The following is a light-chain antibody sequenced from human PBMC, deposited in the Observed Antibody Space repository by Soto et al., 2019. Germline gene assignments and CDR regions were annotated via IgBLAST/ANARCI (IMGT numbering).Light chain of an antibody. CDR3: QQYHNWPPQYT. J-gene: IGKJ2*01. CDR2: GAS. Sequence: EIVMTQSPASLSVSPGDGATLSCRASQTVASNLAWYQQKPGQGPRLLIHGASTRAAGVPARFSGSGSGTDFTLTISCLQSEDFAVYYCQQYHNWPPQYTFGQGTKLQI. V-gene: IGKV3-15*01. CDR1: QTVASN.